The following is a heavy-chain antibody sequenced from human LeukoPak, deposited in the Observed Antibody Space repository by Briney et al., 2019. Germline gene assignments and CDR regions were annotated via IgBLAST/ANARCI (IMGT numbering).Heavy chain of an antibody. Sequence: GGSLRLSCSPSGFTFSGFHMNWLRQAPGMGLEHVAWISSLDSTTYYAYSVVGRFTISRDNDKDLLFLQMDSLREDDTAIYYCARDPHAGIFDSWGQGTLGTGSS. V-gene: IGHV3-48*02. CDR1: GFTFSGFH. CDR3: ARDPHAGIFDS. CDR2: ISSLDSTT. J-gene: IGHJ4*02.